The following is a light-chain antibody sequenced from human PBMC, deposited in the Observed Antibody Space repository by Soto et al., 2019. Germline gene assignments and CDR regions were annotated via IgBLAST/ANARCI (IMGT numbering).Light chain of an antibody. CDR1: QSVSSY. CDR3: QQRSNWPPKLT. V-gene: IGKV3-11*01. J-gene: IGKJ4*02. CDR2: DAS. Sequence: EIVLTQSPATLSLSPGERATLSCRASQSVSSYLAWYQQKPGQAPRLLIYDASNRATGIPARFSGSGSGTDITLTNSSLEPEDFAVYYCQQRSNWPPKLTFGGGTKVEIK.